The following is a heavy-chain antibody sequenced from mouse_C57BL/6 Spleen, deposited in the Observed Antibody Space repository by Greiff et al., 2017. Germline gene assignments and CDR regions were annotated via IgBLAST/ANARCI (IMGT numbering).Heavy chain of an antibody. CDR2: IWSGGST. V-gene: IGHV2-2*01. J-gene: IGHJ4*01. D-gene: IGHD1-1*01. CDR3: ARKLRQSAGYAMDY. CDR1: GFSLTSYG. Sequence: QVQLKESGPGLVQPSQSLSITCTVSGFSLTSYGVHWVRQSPGKGLEWLGVIWSGGSTDYNAAFISRLSISKDNSKSQVFFKMNSLQADDTAIYYCARKLRQSAGYAMDYWGQGTSVTVSS.